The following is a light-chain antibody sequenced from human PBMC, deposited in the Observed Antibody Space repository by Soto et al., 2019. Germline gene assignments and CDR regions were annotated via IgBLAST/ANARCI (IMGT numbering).Light chain of an antibody. CDR3: QQYEDLPIT. CDR2: DAS. Sequence: DIQMTQSPSSLSASVGDRVTITCQASQDISNYLNWYQQKPGKAPKLLIFDASNVETGVPSRFSGSGSGTDFTFTIHSLQPEDAATYYCQQYEDLPITFGGGTKVGIK. V-gene: IGKV1-33*01. J-gene: IGKJ4*01. CDR1: QDISNY.